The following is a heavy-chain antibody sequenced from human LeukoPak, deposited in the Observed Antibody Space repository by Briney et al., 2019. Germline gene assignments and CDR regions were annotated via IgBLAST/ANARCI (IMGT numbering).Heavy chain of an antibody. CDR3: ATDSYGTLDY. V-gene: IGHV1-2*02. J-gene: IGHJ4*02. Sequence: GASVKVSCKASGYIFTAYYIHWVRRAPGQGLEWMGWVDPRSGATKCTQKFQGRVTMTRDTSITTVYVELNGLTFDDTAVYYWATDSYGTLDYWGQGTLASVSS. CDR1: GYIFTAYY. D-gene: IGHD3-16*01. CDR2: VDPRSGAT.